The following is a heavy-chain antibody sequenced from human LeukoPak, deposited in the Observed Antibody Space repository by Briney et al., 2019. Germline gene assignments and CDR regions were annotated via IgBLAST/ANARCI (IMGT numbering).Heavy chain of an antibody. CDR3: ARDGSSSA. J-gene: IGHJ5*02. V-gene: IGHV4-38-2*02. CDR2: IYHSGST. Sequence: SETLSLTCTVSGYSISSGYYWGWIRQPPVKGLEWIGSIYHSGSTYYNPSLKSRVTISLDTSKNQFSLKLSSVTAADTAVYYCARDGSSSAWGQGTLVTVSS. D-gene: IGHD6-13*01. CDR1: GYSISSGYY.